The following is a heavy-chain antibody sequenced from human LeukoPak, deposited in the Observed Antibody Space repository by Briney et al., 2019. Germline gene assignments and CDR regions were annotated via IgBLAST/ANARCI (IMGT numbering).Heavy chain of an antibody. CDR3: ARDRVSPYYYDSSGYENWFDP. V-gene: IGHV4-38-2*02. CDR1: GYSISSGYY. D-gene: IGHD3-22*01. CDR2: IYHSGST. J-gene: IGHJ5*02. Sequence: SETLSLTCTVSGYSISSGYYWGWIRQPPGKGLEWIGSIYHSGSTYYNPSLKSRVTISVDTSKNQFSLKLSSVTAADTAVYYCARDRVSPYYYDSSGYENWFDPWGQGTLVTVSS.